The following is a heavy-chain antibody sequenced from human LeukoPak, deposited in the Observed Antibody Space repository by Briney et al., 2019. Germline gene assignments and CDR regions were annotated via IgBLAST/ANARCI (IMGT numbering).Heavy chain of an antibody. V-gene: IGHV4-59*01. Sequence: PSETLSLTCLVSGGSIYSSYWSWIRQSPGKGLEWIGYVHYAEGSYYNPSLKSRVTLSVDTSKNQFSLRLNSVTAADTAVYYCAGYGSRSSYKAFDYRGQGTLVTVSS. CDR2: VHYAEGS. J-gene: IGHJ4*02. D-gene: IGHD3-10*01. CDR3: AGYGSRSSYKAFDY. CDR1: GGSIYSSY.